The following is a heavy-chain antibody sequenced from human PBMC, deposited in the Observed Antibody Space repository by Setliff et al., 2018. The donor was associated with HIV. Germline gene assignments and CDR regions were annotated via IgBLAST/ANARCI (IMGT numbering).Heavy chain of an antibody. CDR3: ARGAWGIATTGSAYYMDV. J-gene: IGHJ6*03. D-gene: IGHD6-13*01. CDR1: GGSISSKDHY. V-gene: IGHV4-39*01. Sequence: SETLSLTCTVSGGSISSKDHYWGWIWQSPGKGLEWIATIYFRGSAYYNPSLRSRVTISVDTSKNQFSLKVNSVTAADTAVYFCARGAWGIATTGSAYYMDVWGKGTTVTVSS. CDR2: IYFRGSA.